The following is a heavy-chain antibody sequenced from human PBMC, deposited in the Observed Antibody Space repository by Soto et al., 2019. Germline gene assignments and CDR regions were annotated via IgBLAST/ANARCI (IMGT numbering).Heavy chain of an antibody. J-gene: IGHJ3*01. CDR3: ARQQYTVVTAFDV. CDR2: VSYSGKT. CDR1: GGSVTPYY. Sequence: QVQLQESGPGLVKTSDTLSLTCTVSGGSVTPYYWSWSRQSPGEGLEWIGYVSYSGKTGYNPSLKSRVSMSIDTSKNEFSLKLTSLTAADAATYYCARQQYTVVTAFDVWGQGTTVAVSS. D-gene: IGHD2-15*01. V-gene: IGHV4-59*02.